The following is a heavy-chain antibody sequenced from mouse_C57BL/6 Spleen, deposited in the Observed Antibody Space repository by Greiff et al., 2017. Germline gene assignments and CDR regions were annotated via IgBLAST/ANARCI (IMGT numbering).Heavy chain of an antibody. CDR1: GFTFSSYA. CDR2: ISDGGSYT. D-gene: IGHD1-1*01. J-gene: IGHJ2*01. V-gene: IGHV5-4*01. Sequence: EVHLVESGGGLVKPGGSLKLSCAASGFTFSSYAMSWVRQTPEKRLECVATISDGGSYTYYPDNVKGRFTISRDNAKNNLYLQMSHLKSEDTAMYYCAREGYGSSYVFDYWGQGTTLTVSS. CDR3: AREGYGSSYVFDY.